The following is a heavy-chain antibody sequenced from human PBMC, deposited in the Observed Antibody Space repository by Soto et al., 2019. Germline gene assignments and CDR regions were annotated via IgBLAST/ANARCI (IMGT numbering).Heavy chain of an antibody. CDR1: GGSISRGDYY. CDR3: ARERPDGARLDP. Sequence: QVQLQESGPGLVKPSQTLSLTCTVSGGSISRGDYYWSWIRQPPGKGLEWIGYIYYSGSTYYNPAFTSLVTISVDTSKNQFSPKLRSVTAADTAVYYCARERPDGARLDPWGQGTLVTVSS. CDR2: IYYSGST. V-gene: IGHV4-30-4*01. J-gene: IGHJ5*02. D-gene: IGHD6-6*01.